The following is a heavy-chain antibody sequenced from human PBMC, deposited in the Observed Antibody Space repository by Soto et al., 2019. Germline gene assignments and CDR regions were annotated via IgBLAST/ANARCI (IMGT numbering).Heavy chain of an antibody. CDR1: GGSFSCYY. Sequence: PSETLSLTCAVYGGSFSCYYWSWIRQPPGKGLEWIGEINHSGSTNYNPSLKSRVTISVDTSKNQFSLKLSSVTAADTAVYYGARVFGPTGGPKIPFDYWGQGTLVTVSS. CDR2: INHSGST. CDR3: ARVFGPTGGPKIPFDY. J-gene: IGHJ4*02. D-gene: IGHD3-16*01. V-gene: IGHV4-34*01.